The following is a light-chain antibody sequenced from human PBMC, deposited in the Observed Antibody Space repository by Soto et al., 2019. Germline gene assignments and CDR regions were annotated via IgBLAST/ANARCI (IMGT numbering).Light chain of an antibody. CDR3: QHYGSSPRT. Sequence: EIVLTQSPGTLSFSPGETATLSCRASRSVSSNYLAWYQQRPGQAPRLLINRASNRATGIPDRVTGSGSGTEFTLTINRLQPADFAVYYCQHYGSSPRTFGQGTKVDIK. CDR2: RAS. J-gene: IGKJ1*01. V-gene: IGKV3-20*01. CDR1: RSVSSNY.